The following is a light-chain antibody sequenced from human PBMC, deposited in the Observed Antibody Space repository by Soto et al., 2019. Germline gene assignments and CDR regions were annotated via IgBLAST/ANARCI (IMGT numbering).Light chain of an antibody. CDR3: QTWDSSTVV. CDR1: KLGNKY. Sequence: SYELTQPPSVSVSTGQTASITCSGDKLGNKYACWYQQKPGQSPVLVIYQDIKRPSGIPERFSGSNFGNTATLTISGTQAMDEADYYCQTWDSSTVVFGGGTKLTVL. V-gene: IGLV3-1*01. J-gene: IGLJ2*01. CDR2: QDI.